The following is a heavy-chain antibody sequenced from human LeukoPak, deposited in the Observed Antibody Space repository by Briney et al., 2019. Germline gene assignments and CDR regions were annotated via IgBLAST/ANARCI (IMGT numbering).Heavy chain of an antibody. V-gene: IGHV3-23*01. J-gene: IGHJ4*02. CDR2: ISGSGGST. CDR3: AKASVVVTATNFDY. Sequence: GGSLRLSCAASGFTFSSYAMSWVRQAPGKGLEWVSAISGSGGSTYYADSVKGRFTISRDNSNNTLYLQMNSLRAEDTAVYYCAKASVVVTATNFDYWGQGTLVTVSS. D-gene: IGHD2-21*02. CDR1: GFTFSSYA.